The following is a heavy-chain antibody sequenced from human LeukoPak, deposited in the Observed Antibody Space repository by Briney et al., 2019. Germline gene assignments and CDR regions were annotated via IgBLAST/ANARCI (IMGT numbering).Heavy chain of an antibody. V-gene: IGHV4-59*12. CDR1: GGSISSYY. J-gene: IGHJ3*01. CDR3: ARARYCSGGSCYSRRLFAFDF. D-gene: IGHD2-15*01. Sequence: PSETLSLTCTVSGGSISSYYWSWIRQPPGKGLEWIGYIYYSGSTNYNPSLKSRVTISVDTSKNQFSLKLSSVTAADTAVYYCARARYCSGGSCYSRRLFAFDFWGQGTMVTVSA. CDR2: IYYSGST.